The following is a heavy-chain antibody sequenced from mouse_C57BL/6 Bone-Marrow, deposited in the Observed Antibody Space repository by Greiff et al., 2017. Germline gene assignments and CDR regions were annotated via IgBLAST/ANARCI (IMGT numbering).Heavy chain of an antibody. J-gene: IGHJ1*03. CDR2: IDPETGGT. CDR3: KRLYWYFDV. Sequence: QVQLQQSGAELVRPGASVTLSCKASGYTFTDYEMNWVKQTPVHGLEWIGAIDPETGGTAYNQKFKGKAILTAYKSSSTAYMELRSLPSEDSAFYYCKRLYWYFDVWGTVTTVTVSS. V-gene: IGHV1-15*01. CDR1: GYTFTDYE.